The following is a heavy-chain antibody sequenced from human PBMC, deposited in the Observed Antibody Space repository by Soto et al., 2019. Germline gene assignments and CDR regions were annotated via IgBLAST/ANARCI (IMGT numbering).Heavy chain of an antibody. Sequence: LRVSCAASGFTFISYSMNWVRQAPGNGLEWVSSISSSSSYIYYADSVEGRFTISRDNAKNSLYLQMNSLRAEDTAVYYCSGRRKYLGDGRADFRGQGNRVTVSS. CDR2: ISSSSSYI. CDR1: GFTFISYS. CDR3: SGRRKYLGDGRADF. D-gene: IGHD2-8*01. V-gene: IGHV3-21*01. J-gene: IGHJ4*02.